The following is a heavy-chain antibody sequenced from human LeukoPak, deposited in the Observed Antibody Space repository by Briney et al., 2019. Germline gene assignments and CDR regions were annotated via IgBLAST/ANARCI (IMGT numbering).Heavy chain of an antibody. CDR2: ISGSGGST. J-gene: IGHJ5*02. CDR3: AKGKMTAYLNWFDP. Sequence: KSGGSLRLSCAASGFTFSTYAMSWVRQAPGKGLEWVSVISGSGGSTYYADSVKGRFTISRDNSKNTLYLQMNSLRAEDTAVYYCAKGKMTAYLNWFDPWGQGTLVTVSS. CDR1: GFTFSTYA. D-gene: IGHD3-9*01. V-gene: IGHV3-23*01.